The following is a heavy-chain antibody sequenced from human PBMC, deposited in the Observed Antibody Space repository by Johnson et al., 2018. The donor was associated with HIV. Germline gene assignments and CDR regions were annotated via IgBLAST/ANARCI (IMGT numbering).Heavy chain of an antibody. CDR2: INWNGGST. Sequence: VQLVESGGGVVRPGGSLRLSCAASGFTFDDYGMSWVRQVPGKGLEWVSGINWNGGSTGYADSVKGRFTISRDNAKNSLYLQMNSLRDEDTALYYCAKPKLEPGYGGAFDIWGQGTMVTVSS. D-gene: IGHD1-1*01. CDR1: GFTFDDYG. V-gene: IGHV3-20*04. CDR3: AKPKLEPGYGGAFDI. J-gene: IGHJ3*02.